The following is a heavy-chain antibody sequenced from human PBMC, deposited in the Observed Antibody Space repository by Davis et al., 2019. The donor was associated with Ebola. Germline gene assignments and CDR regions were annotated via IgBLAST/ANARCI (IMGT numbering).Heavy chain of an antibody. CDR1: GGSISSYY. CDR2: IYYSGST. J-gene: IGHJ4*02. V-gene: IGHV4-59*12. D-gene: IGHD1-14*01. CDR3: ARARGTGAFFDY. Sequence: MPSETLSLTCTVSGGSISSYYWSWIRQPPGKGLEWIGYIYYSGSTYYNPSLKSRVTISVDTSKNQFSLKLSSVTAADTAVYYCARARGTGAFFDYWGQGTLVTVSS.